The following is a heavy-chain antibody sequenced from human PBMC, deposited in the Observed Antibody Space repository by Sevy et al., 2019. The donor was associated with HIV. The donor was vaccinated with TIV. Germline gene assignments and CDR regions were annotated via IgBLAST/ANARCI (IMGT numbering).Heavy chain of an antibody. CDR2: ISSTGGGT. D-gene: IGHD3-22*01. V-gene: IGHV3-23*01. Sequence: GGSLRLSCAASGFTLNTHAMNWVRQAPGKGLEWVSGISSTGGGTYYTYSVKGRFTVYRDNSQNTLYLQMNSLRADDTAIYYCAKALNPALESMIEVIFRTIKGFDVWGQGTMVTVSS. CDR3: AKALNPALESMIEVIFRTIKGFDV. CDR1: GFTLNTHA. J-gene: IGHJ3*01.